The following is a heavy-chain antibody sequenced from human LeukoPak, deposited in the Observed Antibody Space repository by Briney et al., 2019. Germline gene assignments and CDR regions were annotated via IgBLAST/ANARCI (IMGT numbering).Heavy chain of an antibody. V-gene: IGHV3-30*02. CDR2: IRYDGSNK. D-gene: IGHD5-18*01. J-gene: IGHJ5*02. CDR3: AKDREIQLWLLNDNWFDP. Sequence: GGSLRLSCAASGFTFSSYGMHWVRQAPGKGLEWVAFIRYDGSNKYYADSVKGRFTISRDNSKNTLYLQMNSLRAEDTAVYYCAKDREIQLWLLNDNWFDPWSQGTLVTVSS. CDR1: GFTFSSYG.